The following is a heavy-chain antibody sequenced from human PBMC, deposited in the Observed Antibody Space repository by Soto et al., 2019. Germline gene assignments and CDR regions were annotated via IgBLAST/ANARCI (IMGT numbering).Heavy chain of an antibody. CDR2: ISYDGSDK. J-gene: IGHJ4*02. CDR1: GFTFSIYG. D-gene: IGHD3-9*01. Sequence: QVQLVESGGGVAQPGRSLRLSCAASGFTFSIYGVHWVRQAPGKGLEWVAVISYDGSDKYYAESVKGRFAISRDNSKNTLYLQMNSLRAEDTAVDYCARDSILTGRSDYWGQGTLVTVSS. CDR3: ARDSILTGRSDY. V-gene: IGHV3-30*09.